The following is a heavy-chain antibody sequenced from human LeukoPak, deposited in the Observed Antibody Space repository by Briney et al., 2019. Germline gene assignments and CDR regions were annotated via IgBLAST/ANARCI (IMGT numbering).Heavy chain of an antibody. Sequence: GESLKISCKGSGYSFTSYWIGWVRQMPGKGLEWMGVIYPDDSDTRNSPSFQGQVTISADKSISTAYLQRSSLKASDTAMYYSARHRITINVSVALYYLDSWGQGTLVTVSS. CDR2: IYPDDSDT. D-gene: IGHD1-20*01. V-gene: IGHV5-51*01. J-gene: IGHJ4*02. CDR1: GYSFTSYW. CDR3: ARHRITINVSVALYYLDS.